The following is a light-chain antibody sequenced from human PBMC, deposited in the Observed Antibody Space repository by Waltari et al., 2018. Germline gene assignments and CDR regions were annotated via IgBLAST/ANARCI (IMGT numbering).Light chain of an antibody. V-gene: IGKV3-20*01. CDR1: RGVSANF. Sequence: ESVLTQSPATLSLSPGETATISCRASRGVSANFLAWYQQKPGQAPRLLIHDSFRRATVVPDRFSGSGSETDCTLNINRLEPDDFAVYFCQQYGSSVSFGGGTKLEIK. CDR2: DSF. CDR3: QQYGSSVS. J-gene: IGKJ4*01.